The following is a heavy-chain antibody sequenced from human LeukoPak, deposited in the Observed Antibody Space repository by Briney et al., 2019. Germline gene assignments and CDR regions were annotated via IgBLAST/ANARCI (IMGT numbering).Heavy chain of an antibody. CDR2: ISSSSSYI. CDR3: ARLVYYDFWSGYYTIDY. V-gene: IGHV3-21*01. CDR1: GFTFSSYS. D-gene: IGHD3-3*01. Sequence: GGSLRLSCAASGFTFSSYSMNWVRQAPGRGLEWVSSISSSSSYIYYADSVKGRFTISRDNAKNSLYLQMNSLRAEDTAVYYCARLVYYDFWSGYYTIDYWGQGTLVTVSS. J-gene: IGHJ4*02.